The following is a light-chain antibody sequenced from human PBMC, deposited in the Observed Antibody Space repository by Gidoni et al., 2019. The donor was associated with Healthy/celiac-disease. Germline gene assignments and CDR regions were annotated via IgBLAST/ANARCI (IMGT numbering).Light chain of an antibody. CDR2: EDN. CDR1: SGSIASNY. V-gene: IGLV6-57*01. CDR3: QSYDSIL. J-gene: IGLJ2*01. Sequence: NFMLTQPHSVSESPGKTVTISCTRSSGSIASNYVQWYQQRPGSSPTTVIYEDNQRPSGVPDRFSGSIDSSSNSASLTISGLKTEDEADYYCQSYDSILFGGGTKLTVL.